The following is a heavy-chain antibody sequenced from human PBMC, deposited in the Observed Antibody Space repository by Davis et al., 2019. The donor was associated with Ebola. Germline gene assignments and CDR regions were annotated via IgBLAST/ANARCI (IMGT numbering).Heavy chain of an antibody. V-gene: IGHV4-34*01. D-gene: IGHD3-22*01. CDR3: ARGSGYYDSSGYYYYYYYGMDV. Sequence: GSLRLSCAVYGGSFSGYYWSWIRQPPGKGLEWIGEINHSGSTNYSPSLKSRVTISVDTSKNQFSLKLSSVTAADTAVYYCARGSGYYDSSGYYYYYYYGMDVWGQGTTVTVSS. CDR1: GGSFSGYY. J-gene: IGHJ6*02. CDR2: INHSGST.